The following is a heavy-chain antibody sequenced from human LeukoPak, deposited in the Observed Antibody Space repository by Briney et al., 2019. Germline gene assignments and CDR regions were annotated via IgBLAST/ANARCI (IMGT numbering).Heavy chain of an antibody. V-gene: IGHV3-48*01. D-gene: IGHD3-10*01. CDR3: ARDGGSGRRWFNP. Sequence: GGSLSLSCTASGFTFSSYNMNWVRQAPGKGLEWVSYISSSSNTIYYADSVKGRFTISRDNAKNSLYLQMNSLRAEDTAVYYCARDGGSGRRWFNPWGQGTLVTVSS. J-gene: IGHJ5*02. CDR1: GFTFSSYN. CDR2: ISSSSNTI.